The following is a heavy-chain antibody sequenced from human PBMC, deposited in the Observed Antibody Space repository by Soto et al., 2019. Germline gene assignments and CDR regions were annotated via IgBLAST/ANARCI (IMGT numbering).Heavy chain of an antibody. CDR2: IYYSGAT. V-gene: IGHV4-39*01. D-gene: IGHD3-10*01. Sequence: SGNPFPTPPVSCGSMGDKTPPPGWVRQPPGKGLEWIGTIYYSGATHYNASLKSRVTISVDTSKNQFFLKLSFVTAADTAVYFCARHYSSGNYYSPINYWGQGALVTVSS. CDR3: ARHYSSGNYYSPINY. CDR1: CGSMGDKTPP. J-gene: IGHJ4*02.